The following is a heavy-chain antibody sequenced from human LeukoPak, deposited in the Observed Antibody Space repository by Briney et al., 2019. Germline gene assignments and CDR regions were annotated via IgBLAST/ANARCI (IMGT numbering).Heavy chain of an antibody. CDR2: IKHDGSEE. Sequence: GGSLRLSCVASGVSISGQWMNWVRQAPGQGLEWVANIKHDGSEEYYVDSVKGRFTISRDDGRNSVSLQMNSVRVEDTAVYYCGYTNNFYHWGQGTLVVVSS. V-gene: IGHV3-7*01. CDR3: GYTNNFYH. J-gene: IGHJ4*02. CDR1: GVSISGQW. D-gene: IGHD3-16*02.